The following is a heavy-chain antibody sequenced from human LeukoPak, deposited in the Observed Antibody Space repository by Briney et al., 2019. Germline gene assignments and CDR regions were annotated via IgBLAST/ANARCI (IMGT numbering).Heavy chain of an antibody. Sequence: PGGSLRLSCAASGFTFSSYWMSWVRQAPGKGLEWEANIKQDGSEKYYVDSVKGRFTISRDNAKNSLYLQMNSLRAEDTAVYYCAREEPLYDFWSGYAKPQNWFDPWGQGTLVTVSS. J-gene: IGHJ5*02. CDR1: GFTFSSYW. CDR3: AREEPLYDFWSGYAKPQNWFDP. V-gene: IGHV3-7*01. D-gene: IGHD3-3*01. CDR2: IKQDGSEK.